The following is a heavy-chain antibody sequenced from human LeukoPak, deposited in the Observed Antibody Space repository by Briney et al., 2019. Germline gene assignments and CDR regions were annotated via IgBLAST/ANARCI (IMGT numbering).Heavy chain of an antibody. CDR2: IYYSGST. D-gene: IGHD3-3*01. J-gene: IGHJ4*02. V-gene: IGHV4-39*07. Sequence: PSETLSLTCTVSGGSISSSSYYWGWIRHPQGRGLGWIGSIYYSGSTYYNPSLKSRVTISVDTSKSQFSLKLSSVTAADTAVYYCAREFLYDTFDYWGQGTLVTVSS. CDR1: GGSISSSSYY. CDR3: AREFLYDTFDY.